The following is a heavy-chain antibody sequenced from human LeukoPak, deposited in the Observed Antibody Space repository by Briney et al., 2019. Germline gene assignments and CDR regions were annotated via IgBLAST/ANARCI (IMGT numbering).Heavy chain of an antibody. CDR1: GYTFTMYY. V-gene: IGHV1-46*03. J-gene: IGHJ4*02. CDR2: INPSGGTT. Sequence: ASVKVSCKASGYTFTMYYIHWVRQAPGQGLEWMGIINPSGGTTSYAQKFQGRVTMTRDTSTSTVYMELSSLRSEDTAVYYCARGATTLYFDYWGQGTLVTVSS. CDR3: ARGATTLYFDY. D-gene: IGHD1-26*01.